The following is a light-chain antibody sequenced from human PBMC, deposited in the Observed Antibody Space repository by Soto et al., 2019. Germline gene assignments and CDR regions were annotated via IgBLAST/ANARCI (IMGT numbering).Light chain of an antibody. V-gene: IGKV1-39*01. CDR1: QSISSY. CDR2: AAS. Sequence: PSSLSASVGDRVTITCRASQSISSYLNWYQRKPGKAPKLLIYAASSLQSGVPSRFSGSGSGTDFTLTISRLEPEDFAVYYCQQYGSSARTFGQGTKVDI. CDR3: QQYGSSART. J-gene: IGKJ1*01.